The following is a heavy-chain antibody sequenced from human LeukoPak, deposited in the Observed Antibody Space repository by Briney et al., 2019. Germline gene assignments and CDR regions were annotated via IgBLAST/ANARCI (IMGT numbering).Heavy chain of an antibody. CDR3: ALNPDIVVVPAAMRPHYYGMDV. J-gene: IGHJ6*02. CDR2: IYYSGST. Sequence: SETLSLTCTVSGGSISSSSYYWGWIRQPPGKGLEWIGSIYYSGSTYYNPSLKSRVTISVDTSKNQFSLKLSSVTAADTAVYYCALNPDIVVVPAAMRPHYYGMDVWGQGTTATVSS. D-gene: IGHD2-2*01. V-gene: IGHV4-39*01. CDR1: GGSISSSSYY.